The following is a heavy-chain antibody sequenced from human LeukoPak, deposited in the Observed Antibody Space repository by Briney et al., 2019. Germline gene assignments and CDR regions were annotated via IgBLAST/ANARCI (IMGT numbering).Heavy chain of an antibody. V-gene: IGHV4-59*08. D-gene: IGHD3-10*01. CDR1: GGSISSYY. CDR3: ARRVVRGVSYYFDY. CDR2: IYYSGST. Sequence: SETLSLTCTVSGGSISSYYWSWIRQPPGKGLEWIGYIYYSGSTNYNPSLKSRVTISVDTSKNQFSLKLSSVTAADTAVYYCARRVVRGVSYYFDYWGQGTLVTVFS. J-gene: IGHJ4*02.